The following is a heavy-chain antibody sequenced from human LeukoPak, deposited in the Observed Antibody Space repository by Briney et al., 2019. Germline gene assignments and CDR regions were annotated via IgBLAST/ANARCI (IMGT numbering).Heavy chain of an antibody. CDR3: ARDRPAYCSGGSCPAWY. CDR2: ISAYNGNT. CDR1: GYTFTSYG. J-gene: IGHJ4*02. Sequence: ASVKVSCKASGYTFTSYGISWVRQAPGQGREWMGWISAYNGNTNYAQKLQGRVTMTTDTSTSTAYMELRSLRSDDTAVYYCARDRPAYCSGGSCPAWYWGQGTLVTVSS. D-gene: IGHD2-15*01. V-gene: IGHV1-18*01.